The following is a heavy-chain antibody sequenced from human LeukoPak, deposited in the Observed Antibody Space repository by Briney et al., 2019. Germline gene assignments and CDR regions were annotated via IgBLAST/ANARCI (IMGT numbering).Heavy chain of an antibody. CDR1: GGSVSGFY. D-gene: IGHD3-16*01. V-gene: IGHV4-59*02. CDR2: IYYGGST. Sequence: PSETLSLTCSVSGGSVSGFYWSWIRQSPGKGLEWIGYIYYGGSTTYSPSLKSRVSISRDTSRNQLSLKLTSMTAADTAVYYCARNGGSRFFYMDIWGEGTTVSVS. CDR3: ARNGGSRFFYMDI. J-gene: IGHJ6*03.